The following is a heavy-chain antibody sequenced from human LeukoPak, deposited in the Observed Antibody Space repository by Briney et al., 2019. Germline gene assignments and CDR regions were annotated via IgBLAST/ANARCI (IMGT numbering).Heavy chain of an antibody. CDR2: IYPGDSDT. D-gene: IGHD1/OR15-1a*01. J-gene: IGHJ3*02. V-gene: IGHV5-51*01. CDR1: GYSFSTYW. CDR3: ASLNNRLDTFDI. Sequence: GEPLKISCKRSGYSFSTYWFGWVRQMRGKGLDWMGIIYPGDSDTRYCPSFQGQVTISADRSVTTAYLQWSSPKASDTAMYYCASLNNRLDTFDIWGQGTMVTVSS.